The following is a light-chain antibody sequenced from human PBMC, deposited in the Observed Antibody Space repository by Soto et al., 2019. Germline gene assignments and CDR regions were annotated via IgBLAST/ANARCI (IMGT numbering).Light chain of an antibody. J-gene: IGLJ2*01. CDR1: SGHSNYA. V-gene: IGLV4-69*01. Sequence: QPVLTQSPSASASLGASVKLTCTLSSGHSNYAIAWHQQQSEKGPRYLMKLNSDGSHSKGDGIPDRFAGTSSGAERYLTISSLQSEDEADDDCQTWGSGIVVFGGGTKLTVL. CDR3: QTWGSGIVV. CDR2: LNSDGSH.